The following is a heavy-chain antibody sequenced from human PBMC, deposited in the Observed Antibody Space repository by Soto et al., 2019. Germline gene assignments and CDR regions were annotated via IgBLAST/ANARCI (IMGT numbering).Heavy chain of an antibody. CDR3: ARVVATVKVYYYYGMDV. D-gene: IGHD4-4*01. CDR1: GGSISSGDYY. V-gene: IGHV4-30-4*01. CDR2: IYYRGST. J-gene: IGHJ6*02. Sequence: SETLSLTCTVSGGSISSGDYYWSWIRQPPGKGLEWIGYIYYRGSTYYNTTLKNKVTKSVNTSKNQFSLKLSSVTAADTAVYYCARVVATVKVYYYYGMDVWGQGTTVT.